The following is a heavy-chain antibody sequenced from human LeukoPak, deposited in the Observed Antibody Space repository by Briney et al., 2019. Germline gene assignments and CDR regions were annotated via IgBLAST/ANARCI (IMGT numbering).Heavy chain of an antibody. CDR1: GGSISSYY. CDR3: ARVLVGASTWFDP. J-gene: IGHJ5*02. Sequence: SETLSLTCTVSGGSISSYYWSWIRQPPGKGLEWIGSIYYSGSTYYNPSLKSRVTISVDTSKNQFSLKLSSVTAADTAVYYCARVLVGASTWFDPWGQGTLVTVSS. D-gene: IGHD1-26*01. CDR2: IYYSGST. V-gene: IGHV4-59*12.